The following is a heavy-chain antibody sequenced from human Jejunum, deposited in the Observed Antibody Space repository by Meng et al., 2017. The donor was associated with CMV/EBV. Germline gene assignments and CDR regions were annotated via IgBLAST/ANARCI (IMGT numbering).Heavy chain of an antibody. Sequence: CTDSGLTFSSSTMNWVRQAPGKGLEWVSYISGSGTYFSYIDSVKGQFTISRDNANNSVYLQMDSLSADDTAVYYCARGVYGSGGFDYWGQGTLVTVSS. CDR1: GLTFSSST. V-gene: IGHV3-21*01. CDR2: ISGSGTYF. CDR3: ARGVYGSGGFDY. J-gene: IGHJ4*02. D-gene: IGHD3-10*01.